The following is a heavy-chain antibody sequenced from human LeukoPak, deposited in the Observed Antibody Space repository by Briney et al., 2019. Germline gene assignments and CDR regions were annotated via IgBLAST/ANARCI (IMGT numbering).Heavy chain of an antibody. CDR2: IYSGVGT. CDR1: GFTVSSSY. D-gene: IGHD4-17*01. CDR3: ARVYGDPSYYFDY. J-gene: IGHJ4*02. V-gene: IGHV3-53*01. Sequence: GSLRLSCVVSGFTVSSSYMSWVRQAPGKGLEWVSIIYSGVGTYYADSVKGRFTISRDNSKNTLYLQMNSLRAEDTAAYYCARVYGDPSYYFDYWGQGTLVTVSS.